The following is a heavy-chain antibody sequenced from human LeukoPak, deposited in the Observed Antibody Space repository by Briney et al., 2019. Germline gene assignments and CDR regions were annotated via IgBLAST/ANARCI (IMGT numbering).Heavy chain of an antibody. CDR3: ARGEIGNCSGGSCLNWFDP. CDR2: IYTSGST. D-gene: IGHD2-15*01. V-gene: IGHV4-4*07. J-gene: IGHJ5*02. Sequence: SETLSLTCTVSGNSFGDYYWSWIRQPAGKGLEWIGRIYTSGSTTYNPSLKSRVTMSVDTSKSQFSLNLSSVTAADTAVYYCARGEIGNCSGGSCLNWFDPWGQGTLVTVSS. CDR1: GNSFGDYY.